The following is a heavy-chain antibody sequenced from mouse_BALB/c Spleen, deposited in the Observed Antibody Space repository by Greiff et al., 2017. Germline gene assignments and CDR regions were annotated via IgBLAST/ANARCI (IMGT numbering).Heavy chain of an antibody. V-gene: IGHV1S137*01. D-gene: IGHD2-4*01. J-gene: IGHJ4*01. Sequence: QVQLQQSGAELVRPGVSVKISCKGSGYTFTDYAMHWVKQSHAKSLEWIGVISTYYGDASYNQKFKGEATMTVDKSSSTAYMELARLTSEDSAIYYCARERSTMITTSFYYAMDYWGQGTSVTVSS. CDR1: GYTFTDYA. CDR2: ISTYYGDA. CDR3: ARERSTMITTSFYYAMDY.